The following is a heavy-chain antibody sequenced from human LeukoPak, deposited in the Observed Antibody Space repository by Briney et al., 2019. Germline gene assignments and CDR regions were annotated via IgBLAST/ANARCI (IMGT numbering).Heavy chain of an antibody. V-gene: IGHV4-39*01. CDR3: ARHVFVMVRGVITPDYYYYYGMDV. Sequence: SETLSLTCTVSGGSLSSSSYCWGWIRQPPGKGLEWIGSIYYSGSTYYNPSLKSRVTISVDTSKNQFSLKLSSVTAADMAVYYCARHVFVMVRGVITPDYYYYYGMDVWGQGTTVTVSS. CDR2: IYYSGST. J-gene: IGHJ6*02. CDR1: GGSLSSSSYC. D-gene: IGHD3-10*01.